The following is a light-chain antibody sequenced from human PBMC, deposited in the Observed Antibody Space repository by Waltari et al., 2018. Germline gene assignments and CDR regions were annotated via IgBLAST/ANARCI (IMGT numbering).Light chain of an antibody. CDR3: QSYDTTLSVV. V-gene: IGLV1-40*01. J-gene: IGLJ2*01. CDR2: GVN. Sequence: QSVLTQPPSVSGAPGQRVTISCSGSGSNIGAGYDVHWYRQLPGQAPTLLIYGVNTRPPGVSDRFSGSQFDTSASLAIAGLQADDEADYYCQSYDTTLSVVFGGGTKLTVL. CDR1: GSNIGAGYD.